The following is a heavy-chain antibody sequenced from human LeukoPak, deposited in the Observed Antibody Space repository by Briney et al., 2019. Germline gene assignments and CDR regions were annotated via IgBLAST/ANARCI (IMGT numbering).Heavy chain of an antibody. CDR1: GFTFSSYE. CDR3: ARVSTMVRRGMDV. CDR2: ISISGSTI. V-gene: IGHV3-48*03. J-gene: IGHJ6*02. D-gene: IGHD3-10*01. Sequence: PGGSLRLSCAASGFTFSSYEMNWVRQAPGRGLECASYISISGSTIYYADSVKGRFTISRDNAKNSLYLQMNSLRADDTAVYYCARVSTMVRRGMDVWGQGTTVTVSS.